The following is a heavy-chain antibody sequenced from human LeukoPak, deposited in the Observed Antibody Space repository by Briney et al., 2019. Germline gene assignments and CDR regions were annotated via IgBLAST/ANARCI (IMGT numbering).Heavy chain of an antibody. V-gene: IGHV1-46*01. CDR2: SNPRGGST. D-gene: IGHD2-15*01. CDR1: GDTFSSHC. CDR3: ARSPAYCSGSTCYGHNWFDP. Sequence: ASVKVSCKASGDTFSSHCIHWVRQARGQGLEWMGISNPRGGSTSHEQKFQGRVTMTTDTSTSTVYMELSSLRSEDPAVYYCARSPAYCSGSTCYGHNWFDPWGQGTLVTVSS. J-gene: IGHJ5*02.